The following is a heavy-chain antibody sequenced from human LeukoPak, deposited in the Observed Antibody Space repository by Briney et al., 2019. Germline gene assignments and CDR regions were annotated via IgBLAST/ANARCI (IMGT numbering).Heavy chain of an antibody. CDR2: IIGSVHST. CDR1: GFTLTSYA. D-gene: IGHD3-22*01. V-gene: IGHV3-23*01. Sequence: GESLRLSCAASGFTLTSYAMSWVRQAPGKGLEWVSAIIGSVHSTYYADSVKGRFTISRDNSKNTLYLQMNRLRAEDTALYYFAKHSFDCCGYFSIDYWGQGTLVTVFS. J-gene: IGHJ4*02. CDR3: AKHSFDCCGYFSIDY.